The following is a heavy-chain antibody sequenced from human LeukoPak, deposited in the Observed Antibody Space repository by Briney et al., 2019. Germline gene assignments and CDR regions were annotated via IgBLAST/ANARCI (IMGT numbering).Heavy chain of an antibody. V-gene: IGHV3-7*01. CDR2: IKHNGGAR. CDR3: ARDRGWRTSGYYLYHFDY. J-gene: IGHJ4*02. CDR1: GFTFTDYF. D-gene: IGHD3-22*01. Sequence: PGGSLRLSCVASGFTFTDYFMSWVRQAPGKGLEWVASIKHNGGARYYDDSVKGRFTISRDNAKNSLYLEMSSLRVEDTAVYYCARDRGWRTSGYYLYHFDYWGQGTMVTLAS.